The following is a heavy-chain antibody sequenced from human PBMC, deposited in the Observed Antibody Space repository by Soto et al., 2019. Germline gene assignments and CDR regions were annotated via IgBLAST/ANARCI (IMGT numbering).Heavy chain of an antibody. Sequence: SLRLSCAASGFTFTNYAMTWVRQAPGKGLEWVSVISGSGGSPYYADSVKGRFTISRDNSKNTLYLQINSLRAEDTAVYYCAKATYYYDSSGYYRVYFDYWGQGTLVTVSS. V-gene: IGHV3-23*01. CDR3: AKATYYYDSSGYYRVYFDY. CDR2: ISGSGGSP. CDR1: GFTFTNYA. D-gene: IGHD3-22*01. J-gene: IGHJ4*02.